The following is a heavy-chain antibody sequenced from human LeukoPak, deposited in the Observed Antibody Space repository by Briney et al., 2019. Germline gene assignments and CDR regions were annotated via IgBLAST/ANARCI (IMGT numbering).Heavy chain of an antibody. CDR1: GFTFSSYS. CDR3: ARDRYYYDSSGFDY. Sequence: GGSLRLSCAASGFTFSSYSMNWVRQAPGKGLEWVSYISSSSSTIYYADSVKGRFTISRDNAKNSLYLQMNSLRDEDTAVYYCARDRYYYDSSGFDYWGQGTLVTVSS. V-gene: IGHV3-48*02. D-gene: IGHD3-22*01. CDR2: ISSSSSTI. J-gene: IGHJ4*02.